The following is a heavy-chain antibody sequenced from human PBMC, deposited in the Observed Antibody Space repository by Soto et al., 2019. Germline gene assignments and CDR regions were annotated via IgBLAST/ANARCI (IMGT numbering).Heavy chain of an antibody. J-gene: IGHJ3*01. CDR2: LYDVDGS. CDR1: GLTISGKKY. CDR3: ATWHEREHAYDV. V-gene: IGHV3-53*01. D-gene: IGHD1-1*01. Sequence: DVQLVESGGGLIQPGESLRLSCAAFGLTISGKKYVAWVRQAPGKGLEWVSGLYDVDGSFYADSVRGRFTTSSDSSKTTVYLQMNDLRPDXXAVYYCATWHEREHAYDVWGQGTTVTVS.